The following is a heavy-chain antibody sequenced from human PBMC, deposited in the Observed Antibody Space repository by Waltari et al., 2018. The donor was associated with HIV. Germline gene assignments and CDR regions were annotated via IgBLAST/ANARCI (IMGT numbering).Heavy chain of an antibody. CDR3: ARDPYYYDTTYGMDV. Sequence: QVQLVESGGGVVQPGRSLILSCAASGFTFSSYAMHWVRQAPGKGLEWVAVISYDGSNKYYADSVKGRFTISRDNSKNTLYLQMNSLRAEDTAVYYCARDPYYYDTTYGMDVWGQGTTVTVSS. V-gene: IGHV3-30-3*01. J-gene: IGHJ6*02. CDR1: GFTFSSYA. D-gene: IGHD3-22*01. CDR2: ISYDGSNK.